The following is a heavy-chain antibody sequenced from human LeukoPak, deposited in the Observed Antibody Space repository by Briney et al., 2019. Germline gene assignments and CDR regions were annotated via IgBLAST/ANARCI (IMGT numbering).Heavy chain of an antibody. CDR2: ISGSGGST. CDR1: GFTFSSYA. Sequence: GGSLRLSCAASGFTFSSYAMSWVRQAPGKGLEWVSAISGSGGSTYYADSVKGRFTISRDNSKNTLYLQMNSLRAEDTAVYYCAKDPLDYGDYEARPDVWGQGTTVTVSS. D-gene: IGHD4-17*01. CDR3: AKDPLDYGDYEARPDV. V-gene: IGHV3-23*01. J-gene: IGHJ6*02.